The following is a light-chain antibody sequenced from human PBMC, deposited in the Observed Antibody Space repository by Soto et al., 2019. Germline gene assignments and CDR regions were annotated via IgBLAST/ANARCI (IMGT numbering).Light chain of an antibody. Sequence: QSALTQPPSAYGSPGQSVTISCTGTSSDAFGYTYVSWYQQHPGKAPKLIIYEVSKRPSGVPDRFSGSKSGNTASLTVSGLQAEDEADYYCSSYAGSNNYVFGTGTKLTVL. CDR1: SSDAFGYTY. J-gene: IGLJ1*01. CDR2: EVS. V-gene: IGLV2-8*01. CDR3: SSYAGSNNYV.